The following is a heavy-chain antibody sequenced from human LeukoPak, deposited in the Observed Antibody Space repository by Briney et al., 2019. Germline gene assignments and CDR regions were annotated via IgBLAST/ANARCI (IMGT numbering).Heavy chain of an antibody. CDR3: ARELWSGKITNFDY. CDR2: ISVYNDKT. D-gene: IGHD3/OR15-3a*01. CDR1: GYTFTSYG. J-gene: IGHJ4*02. V-gene: IGHV1-18*01. Sequence: ASVKVSCKASGYTFTSYGISWVRQAPGQGLEWMGWISVYNDKTNYAQNLQGRVTMTTDTSTRTVYMELGSLRSDDTAVYYCARELWSGKITNFDYWGQGTVVTVSP.